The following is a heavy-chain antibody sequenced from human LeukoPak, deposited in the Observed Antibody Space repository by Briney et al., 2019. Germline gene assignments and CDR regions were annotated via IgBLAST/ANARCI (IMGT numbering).Heavy chain of an antibody. CDR1: GYTFTGYY. CDR3: ARETYYDSSGYHWPDAFDI. Sequence: GASVKVSCKASGYTFTGYYMHWVRQAPGQGLEWMGWINPNSGGTNYAQKFQGRVTMTRDTSISTAYMELSRLRSDDTAVYYCARETYYDSSGYHWPDAFDIWGQGTMVTVSS. CDR2: INPNSGGT. J-gene: IGHJ3*02. D-gene: IGHD3-22*01. V-gene: IGHV1-2*02.